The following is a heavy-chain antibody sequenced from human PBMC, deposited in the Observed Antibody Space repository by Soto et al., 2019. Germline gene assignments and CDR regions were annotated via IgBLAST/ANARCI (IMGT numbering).Heavy chain of an antibody. V-gene: IGHV3-53*01. CDR1: GFTVSSNY. Sequence: PGGSLRLSCAASGFTVSSNYMSWVRQAPGKGLEWVSVIYSGGSTYYADSVKGRFTISRDNSKNTLYLQMNSLRAEDTAVYYCARGHYYDSSGRSAFDIWGQGTMVTVSS. J-gene: IGHJ3*02. CDR3: ARGHYYDSSGRSAFDI. CDR2: IYSGGST. D-gene: IGHD3-22*01.